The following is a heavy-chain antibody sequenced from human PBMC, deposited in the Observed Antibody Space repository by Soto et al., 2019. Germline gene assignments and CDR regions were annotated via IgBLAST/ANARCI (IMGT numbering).Heavy chain of an antibody. V-gene: IGHV4-59*01. CDR2: IYYTGDT. CDR3: ARGAGSFPFDY. Sequence: SETLSLTCTVSRGYITNYYWSWIRQSPEKGLEWVGYIYYTGDTTYNPSLKSRVTMSVDTSKNQFSLNLNSVTAAATAVYYCARGAGSFPFDYWGQGTLVTVSS. J-gene: IGHJ4*02. CDR1: RGYITNYY. D-gene: IGHD3-10*01.